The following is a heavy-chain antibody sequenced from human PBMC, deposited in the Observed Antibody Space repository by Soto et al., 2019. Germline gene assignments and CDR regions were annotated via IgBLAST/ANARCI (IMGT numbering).Heavy chain of an antibody. CDR3: ASRIGDAPFAPLHYCSAMAG. Sequence: QMQLVQSGAEVKEPGSSVKVSCKASGGTFDSFAISWVRQAPGQGLEWLGGIVPVFQTTNYAQRFQDRVTLTADGSTGTAYMELRNVRSEDSAIYYRASRIGDAPFAPLHYCSAMAGWGQGTTVTVS. J-gene: IGHJ6*02. D-gene: IGHD3-10*01. CDR2: IVPVFQTT. V-gene: IGHV1-69*01. CDR1: GGTFDSFA.